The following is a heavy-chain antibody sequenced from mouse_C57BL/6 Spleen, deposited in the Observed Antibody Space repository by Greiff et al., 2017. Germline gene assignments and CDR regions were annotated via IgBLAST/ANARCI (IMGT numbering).Heavy chain of an antibody. J-gene: IGHJ3*01. CDR3: AREGAFYYDYGAWFAY. CDR2: ISYDGSN. V-gene: IGHV3-6*01. D-gene: IGHD2-4*01. CDR1: GYSITSGYY. Sequence: ESGPGLVKPSQSLSLTCSVTGYSITSGYYWNWIRQFPGNKLEWMGYISYDGSNNYNPSLKNRISITRDTSKNQFFLKLNSVTTEDTATYYCAREGAFYYDYGAWFAYWGQGTLVTVSA.